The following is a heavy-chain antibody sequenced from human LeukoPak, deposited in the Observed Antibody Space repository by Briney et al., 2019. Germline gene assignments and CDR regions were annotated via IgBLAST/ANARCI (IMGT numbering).Heavy chain of an antibody. Sequence: GGSLRLSCAASGFTFRSYATHWVRQAPGKGLEWVAVISYDGSKKYDADSVKGRFTISRDNSRNTLYLQMNSLRAEDTAVYYCARDDDYADYVVDYWGQGTLVTVSS. J-gene: IGHJ4*02. CDR3: ARDDDYADYVVDY. CDR2: ISYDGSKK. V-gene: IGHV3-30*04. D-gene: IGHD4-17*01. CDR1: GFTFRSYA.